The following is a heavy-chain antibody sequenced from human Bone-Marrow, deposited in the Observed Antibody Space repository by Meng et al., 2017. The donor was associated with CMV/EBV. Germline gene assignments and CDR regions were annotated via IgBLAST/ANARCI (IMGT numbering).Heavy chain of an antibody. CDR1: GGSISAHY. V-gene: IGHV4-59*11. J-gene: IGHJ4*02. D-gene: IGHD4-11*01. Sequence: SETLSLTCTVSGGSISAHYGSWIRQPPGKGLEWIGYIYYSGSTNYNPSLKSRVTISVDTSKNQFSLKLSSVTAADTAVYYCARDSLRLQLDYWGQGTLVTVSS. CDR3: ARDSLRLQLDY. CDR2: IYYSGST.